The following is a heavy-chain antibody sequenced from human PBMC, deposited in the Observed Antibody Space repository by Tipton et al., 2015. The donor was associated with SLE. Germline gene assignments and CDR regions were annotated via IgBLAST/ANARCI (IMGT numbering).Heavy chain of an antibody. J-gene: IGHJ4*02. CDR1: GGSISSYY. Sequence: TLSLTCTVSGGSISSYYWSWIRQPPGKGLEWIGYIYYSGSTNYNPSLKSRVTISEDTSKNQFSLKLSSVTAADTAVYYCARVDTAMVAYDYWGQGTLVTVSS. D-gene: IGHD5-18*01. V-gene: IGHV4-59*08. CDR2: IYYSGST. CDR3: ARVDTAMVAYDY.